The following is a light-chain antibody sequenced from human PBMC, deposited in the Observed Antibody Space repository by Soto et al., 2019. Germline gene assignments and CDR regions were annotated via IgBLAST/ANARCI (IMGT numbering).Light chain of an antibody. J-gene: IGLJ3*02. V-gene: IGLV2-23*01. CDR2: EGS. CDR3: CSYAGSSTLV. Sequence: QSALTQPASVSGSPGQSITFSCTGTSSDVGSYNLVSWYQQHPGKAPKLMIYEGSKRPSGVSNRFSGSKSGNTASLTISGLQAADEADYYCCSYAGSSTLVFGGGTKLTVL. CDR1: SSDVGSYNL.